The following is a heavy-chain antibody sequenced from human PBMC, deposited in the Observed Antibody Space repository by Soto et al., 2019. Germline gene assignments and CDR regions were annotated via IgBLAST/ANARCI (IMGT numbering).Heavy chain of an antibody. D-gene: IGHD3-16*01. V-gene: IGHV1-3*01. Sequence: QVQLVQSGAEVKKPGASVILSCKASGYTFTSNAIHWVRQAPGQRREWIGKIDAGNGNTKYSQKFQGRVTIARDTSASAVYMELNTLESEDTSIDFCTRSANDYSRFAYWGQGTLVTVSS. CDR2: IDAGNGNT. J-gene: IGHJ4*02. CDR3: TRSANDYSRFAY. CDR1: GYTFTSNA.